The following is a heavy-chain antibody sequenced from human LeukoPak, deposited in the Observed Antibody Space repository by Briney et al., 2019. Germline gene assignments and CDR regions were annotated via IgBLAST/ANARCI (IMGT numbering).Heavy chain of an antibody. D-gene: IGHD3-3*01. V-gene: IGHV4-34*01. CDR3: ARLRKKGYYYYYGMDV. J-gene: IGHJ6*02. Sequence: SETLSLTCAVYGGSFSGYYWSWIRQPPGKGLEWIWEINHSGSTNYNPSLKSRVTISVDTSKNQFSLKLSSVTAADTAVYYCARLRKKGYYYYYGMDVWGQGTTVTVSS. CDR1: GGSFSGYY. CDR2: INHSGST.